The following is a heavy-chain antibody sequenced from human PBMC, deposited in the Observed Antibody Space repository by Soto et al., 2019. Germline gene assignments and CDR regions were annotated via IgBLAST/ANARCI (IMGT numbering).Heavy chain of an antibody. V-gene: IGHV1-69*04. D-gene: IGHD1-26*01. CDR1: GGTFRNSP. Sequence: SVKVSCKASGGTFRNSPISWVRQIPGQGPEWMGRIIPSPARTIYSRKFRGRVTLTADKSTQTVYMTLSSLTTEDSGVYYCARDQVGASSFDYWGQGTRVTVSS. CDR2: IIPSPART. J-gene: IGHJ4*02. CDR3: ARDQVGASSFDY.